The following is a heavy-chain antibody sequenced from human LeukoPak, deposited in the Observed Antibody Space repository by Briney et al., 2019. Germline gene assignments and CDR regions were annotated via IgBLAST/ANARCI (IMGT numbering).Heavy chain of an antibody. CDR2: IKQDGSEK. D-gene: IGHD1-26*01. CDR1: GFTFNSYW. Sequence: GGSLRLSCAASGFTFNSYWMSWVRQASGKGLEWVANIKQDGSEKYYVDSVKGRFTISRDNAKNSVYLQMNSLRAEDTALYFCAKKAQYNGNYPLDYWGQGTLVTVSP. CDR3: AKKAQYNGNYPLDY. V-gene: IGHV3-7*03. J-gene: IGHJ4*02.